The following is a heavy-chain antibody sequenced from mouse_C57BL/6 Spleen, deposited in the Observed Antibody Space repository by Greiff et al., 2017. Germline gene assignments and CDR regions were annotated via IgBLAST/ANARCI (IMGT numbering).Heavy chain of an antibody. D-gene: IGHD6-1*01. CDR3: ARAPLADQGWDYAMDD. J-gene: IGHJ4*01. Sequence: VQLQQPGAELVKPGASVQLSCKASGYTFTSYWMHWVKQRPGRGLEWIGRLDPNSGGTKYNEKFKSKDTLSVDKPSSRSYMQISSLTSEDTAFDYCARAPLADQGWDYAMDDWGQGTAVTVSS. CDR2: LDPNSGGT. CDR1: GYTFTSYW. V-gene: IGHV1-72*01.